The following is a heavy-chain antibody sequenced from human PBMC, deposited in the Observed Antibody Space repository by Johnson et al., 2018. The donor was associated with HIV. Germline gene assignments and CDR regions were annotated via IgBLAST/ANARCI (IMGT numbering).Heavy chain of an antibody. J-gene: IGHJ3*02. CDR1: GFTVSSYA. CDR2: ISYDGSNK. D-gene: IGHD3-10*01. Sequence: QVQLVESGGGLVQPGGSLRLSCVVSGFTVSSYAMHWVRQAPAKGLAWVAVISYDGSNKYYADSVKGRFTISRDNSKNTLYLQMNSLRAEDTAVYYCAKEDYYGSGSYDAFDIWGQGTMVTVSS. V-gene: IGHV3-30*04. CDR3: AKEDYYGSGSYDAFDI.